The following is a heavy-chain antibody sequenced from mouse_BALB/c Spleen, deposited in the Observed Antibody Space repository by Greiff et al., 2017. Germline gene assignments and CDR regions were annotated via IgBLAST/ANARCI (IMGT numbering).Heavy chain of an antibody. V-gene: IGHV5-6-5*01. CDR3: ARGDYDYGHWYFDV. Sequence: EVQLVESGGGLVKPGGSLKLSCAASGFTFSSYAMSWVRQTPEKRLEWVASISSGGSTYYPDSVKGRFTISRDNARNILYLQMSSLRSEDTAMYYCARGDYDYGHWYFDVWGAGTTVTVSS. J-gene: IGHJ1*01. CDR2: ISSGGST. CDR1: GFTFSSYA. D-gene: IGHD2-4*01.